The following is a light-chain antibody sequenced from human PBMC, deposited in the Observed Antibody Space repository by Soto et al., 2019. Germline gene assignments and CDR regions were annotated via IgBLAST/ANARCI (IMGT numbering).Light chain of an antibody. Sequence: DIQMTQSPSCLCASLAGRVTLTCXASQIISIWLAWYQQKPGKAPKLLIYDASSLESGVPSRFTGSGSGTEFTLTISSLQPDDFATYYCQQFHSYSLTFGQGTKVDIK. CDR3: QQFHSYSLT. J-gene: IGKJ1*01. CDR1: QIISIW. V-gene: IGKV1-5*01. CDR2: DAS.